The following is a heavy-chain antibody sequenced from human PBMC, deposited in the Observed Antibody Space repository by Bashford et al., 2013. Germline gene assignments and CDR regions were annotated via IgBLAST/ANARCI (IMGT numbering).Heavy chain of an antibody. J-gene: IGHJ4*02. CDR3: ASSWTGYWYFDY. Sequence: SETPVPHLRCLCGSLSGYYWTWIASPQGRVGVDWEISHAGSTNYKSSLKSRVTMSVDTSKDEFSLQMTSVTAADTAVYFCASSWTGYWYFDYWGQGTVVTVSS. CDR1: GSLSGYY. V-gene: IGHV4-34*01. D-gene: IGHD1-26*01. CDR2: ISHAGST.